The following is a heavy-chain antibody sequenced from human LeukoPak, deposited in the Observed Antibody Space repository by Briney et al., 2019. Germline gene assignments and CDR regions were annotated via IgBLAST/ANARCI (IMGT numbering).Heavy chain of an antibody. J-gene: IGHJ2*01. CDR1: GDGFTNYW. D-gene: IGHD2/OR15-2a*01. Sequence: GESLKISCQGSGDGFTNYWIGWARQTPGKGLEWIGLIYPTDSDTKYSPSFQGRVTISADKSINSAYLQWRSLQASDTGLYYCARHWRKPLSPDWYFDLWGPGTLITVSS. CDR3: ARHWRKPLSPDWYFDL. CDR2: IYPTDSDT. V-gene: IGHV5-51*01.